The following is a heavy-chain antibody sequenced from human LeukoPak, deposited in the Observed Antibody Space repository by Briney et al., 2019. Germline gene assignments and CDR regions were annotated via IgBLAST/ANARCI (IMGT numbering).Heavy chain of an antibody. J-gene: IGHJ2*01. CDR3: ARGGLEMATTLNWLFDL. D-gene: IGHD5-24*01. Sequence: GGSLRLSCAASGFTFSNYTLHWVRQAPGKGLEWVTIISYDGTKKYYVDSVKGRFIISRDNYKNTLYLRMNNVRREDTAVYYCARGGLEMATTLNWLFDLWGRGTLVTVSS. CDR1: GFTFSNYT. V-gene: IGHV3-30*01. CDR2: ISYDGTKK.